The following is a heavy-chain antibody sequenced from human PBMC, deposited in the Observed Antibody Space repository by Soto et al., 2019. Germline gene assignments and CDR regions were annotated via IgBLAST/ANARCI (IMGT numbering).Heavy chain of an antibody. V-gene: IGHV4-59*08. D-gene: IGHD5-12*01. J-gene: IGHJ5*02. CDR3: ARLDIVATISWFDP. CDR2: IYYSGST. Sequence: QVQLQESGPGLVKPSETLSLTCTVSGGSISSYYWSWIRQPPGKGLEWIGYIYYSGSTNYNPSLKSRVTISVDTSKNQSSLKLSSVTAADTAVYYCARLDIVATISWFDPWGQGTLVTVSS. CDR1: GGSISSYY.